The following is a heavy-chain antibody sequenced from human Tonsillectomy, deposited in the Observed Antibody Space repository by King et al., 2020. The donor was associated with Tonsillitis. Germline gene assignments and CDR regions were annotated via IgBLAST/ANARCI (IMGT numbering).Heavy chain of an antibody. Sequence: VQLVESGGGVVQPGGSLRLSCAASGFTFSRYGMHWVRQAPGKGLEWVAVISYDGSDKYYADSVKGRFTISRDNSKNTVYLQMNSLRAGDTAVYYCATAPVLMWFGDYPGAFDIWGQGTMVTVSS. J-gene: IGHJ3*02. CDR2: ISYDGSDK. V-gene: IGHV3-30*03. D-gene: IGHD3-10*01. CDR1: GFTFSRYG. CDR3: ATAPVLMWFGDYPGAFDI.